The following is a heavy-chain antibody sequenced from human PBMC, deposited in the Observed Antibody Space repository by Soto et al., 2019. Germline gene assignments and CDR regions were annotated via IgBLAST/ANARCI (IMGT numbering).Heavy chain of an antibody. V-gene: IGHV1-69*01. D-gene: IGHD2-2*01. CDR2: IIPIRGTT. J-gene: IGHJ5*02. Sequence: QVQLVQSGPEVKRPGSSVKVSCKASGGTFSSFAFSWVRQAPGQGLEWMGGIIPIRGTTKYAQKFQARITISADESTSTVYMELSGLSSEDTAVYYCAKTARYQYAGLNWLDPWGQGTLVTVSS. CDR1: GGTFSSFA. CDR3: AKTARYQYAGLNWLDP.